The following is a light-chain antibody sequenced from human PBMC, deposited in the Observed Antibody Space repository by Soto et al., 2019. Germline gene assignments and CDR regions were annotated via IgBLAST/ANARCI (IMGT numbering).Light chain of an antibody. V-gene: IGKV3-20*01. CDR3: YQYDSSPWT. CDR1: QSVSSSY. J-gene: IGKJ1*01. Sequence: EIVLTQSPGTLSFSPGERATLTCRASQSVSSSYLAWFQQKPGQAPRLLIYGASSRATGIPDRFSGSGSGTDFTLTISRLEPEDFAVYFCYQYDSSPWTFGQGTKVDIK. CDR2: GAS.